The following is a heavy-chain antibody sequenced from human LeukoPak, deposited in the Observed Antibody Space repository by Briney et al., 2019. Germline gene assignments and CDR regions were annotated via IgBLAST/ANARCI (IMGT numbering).Heavy chain of an antibody. Sequence: GGSLRLSCAASGFTFSNYAMTWVRQAPGKGLEWVSSSSGSGGSTYYADSVKGRFTISRDNSKNTLYVQMNSLKAEDTAVYYCAKGIYCSGGSCHGSWGYNWFDPWGQGTLVTVSS. D-gene: IGHD2-15*01. CDR1: GFTFSNYA. CDR2: SSGSGGST. J-gene: IGHJ5*02. CDR3: AKGIYCSGGSCHGSWGYNWFDP. V-gene: IGHV3-23*01.